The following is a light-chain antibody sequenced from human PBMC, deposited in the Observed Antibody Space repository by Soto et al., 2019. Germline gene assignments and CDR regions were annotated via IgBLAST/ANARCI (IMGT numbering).Light chain of an antibody. Sequence: QSVLTQPPSASGTPGQRVTISCSGSSSNIGRNTVDWYQQLPGTAPKVLIYSNNQRPSGVPDRFPGSKSGTSASLAISGLQSEDEADYYCASWDDSLNGWVFGGGTKVTVL. CDR2: SNN. V-gene: IGLV1-44*01. J-gene: IGLJ3*02. CDR3: ASWDDSLNGWV. CDR1: SSNIGRNT.